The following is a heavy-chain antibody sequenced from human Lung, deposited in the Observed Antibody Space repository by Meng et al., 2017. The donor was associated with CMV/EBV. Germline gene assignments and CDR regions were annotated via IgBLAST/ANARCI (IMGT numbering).Heavy chain of an antibody. D-gene: IGHD2/OR15-2a*01. CDR1: GFTFRSYG. J-gene: IGHJ4*02. CDR2: ISATGDTI. Sequence: GGSLRLXCSGPGFTFRSYGLSWVRQAPGGGLEWISYISATGDTIHYADSVKGRFTVSRDNTKSSVYLRMNSLGAEDTAVYYCARDRDTHYCYSDSCYGLAYWGQGXLVTVSS. V-gene: IGHV3-48*04. CDR3: ARDRDTHYCYSDSCYGLAY.